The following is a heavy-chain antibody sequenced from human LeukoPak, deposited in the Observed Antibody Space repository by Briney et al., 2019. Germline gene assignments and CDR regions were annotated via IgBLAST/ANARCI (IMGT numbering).Heavy chain of an antibody. D-gene: IGHD3-10*01. Sequence: QAGGSLRLSCGASGFTFSIYGMTWVRQAPGKGLEWVSTIGGSDNSTYYADSVKGRFTISRDNSKNTLYLQMNSLRAEDTAVYYCAKSNNFGLFRGVFNYWGQGTLVTVSS. CDR1: GFTFSIYG. CDR3: AKSNNFGLFRGVFNY. J-gene: IGHJ4*02. CDR2: IGGSDNST. V-gene: IGHV3-23*01.